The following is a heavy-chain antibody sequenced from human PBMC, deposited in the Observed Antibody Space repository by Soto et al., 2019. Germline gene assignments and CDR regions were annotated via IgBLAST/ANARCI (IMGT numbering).Heavy chain of an antibody. Sequence: GGSLRLSCAASGFTFSSYWMHWVRQAPGKGLVWVSRINSDGSSTSYADSVKGRFTISRDNAKNTLYLQMNSLRAEDTAVYYCARDKLGYCSGGSCSTEKFEYFQHWGQGTLVTVSS. V-gene: IGHV3-74*01. CDR2: INSDGSST. CDR3: ARDKLGYCSGGSCSTEKFEYFQH. CDR1: GFTFSSYW. J-gene: IGHJ1*01. D-gene: IGHD2-15*01.